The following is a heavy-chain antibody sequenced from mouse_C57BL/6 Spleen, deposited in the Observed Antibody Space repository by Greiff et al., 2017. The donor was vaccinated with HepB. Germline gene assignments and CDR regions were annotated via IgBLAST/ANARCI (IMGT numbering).Heavy chain of an antibody. Sequence: EVKLVESGEGLVKPGGSLKLSCAASGFTFSSYAMSWVRQTPEKRLEWVAYISSGGDYIYYADTVKGRFTISRDNARNTLYLQMSSLKSEDTAMYYCTRSALRDYGIRENYFDYWGQGTTLTVSS. J-gene: IGHJ2*01. CDR2: ISSGGDYI. CDR3: TRSALRDYGIRENYFDY. D-gene: IGHD1-2*01. CDR1: GFTFSSYA. V-gene: IGHV5-9-1*02.